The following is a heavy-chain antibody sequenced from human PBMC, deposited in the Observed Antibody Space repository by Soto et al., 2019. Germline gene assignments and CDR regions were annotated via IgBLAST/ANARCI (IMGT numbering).Heavy chain of an antibody. CDR3: ARDVQTDGTAAGRIDAMDV. CDR2: INPSIGTT. V-gene: IGHV1-46*01. CDR1: GYTFTSYY. Sequence: QVQLVQSGAEVKKPGASVKVSCKASGYTFTSYYIHWVRQAPGQGLEWMGVINPSIGTTSYAQKFQGRVTMTRDTSTSTLYMELSSLRYEDTTVYYCARDVQTDGTAAGRIDAMDVWGQGTTVTVSS. J-gene: IGHJ6*02. D-gene: IGHD6-13*01.